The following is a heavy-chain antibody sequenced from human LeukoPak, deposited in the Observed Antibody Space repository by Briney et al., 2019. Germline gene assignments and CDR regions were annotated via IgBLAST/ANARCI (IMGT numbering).Heavy chain of an antibody. J-gene: IGHJ4*02. CDR3: ARHRCSGGSCYVDYFDY. CDR2: IYPGDSGT. CDR1: GYSFTSYW. D-gene: IGHD2-15*01. Sequence: GESLKISCKGSGYSFTSYWIGWVRQMPGKGLEWVGIIYPGDSGTRYSPSFQGQVTISADKSISTAYLQWSSLKASDTAMYYCARHRCSGGSCYVDYFDYWGQGTLVTVSS. V-gene: IGHV5-51*01.